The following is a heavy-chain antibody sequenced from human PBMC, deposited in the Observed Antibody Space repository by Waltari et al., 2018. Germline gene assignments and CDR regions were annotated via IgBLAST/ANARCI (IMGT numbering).Heavy chain of an antibody. Sequence: QVQLQESGPGLVKPSQTLSLTCTVSGGSISSGSYYWSWIRPPAGTGLEWIGRIYTSGSTNYNPSLKSRVTISVDTSKNQFSLKLSSVTAADTAVYYCARDRPHGDERPRYYYYYGMDVWGQGTMVTVSS. J-gene: IGHJ6*02. CDR1: GGSISSGSYY. CDR3: ARDRPHGDERPRYYYYYGMDV. CDR2: IYTSGST. V-gene: IGHV4-61*02. D-gene: IGHD4-17*01.